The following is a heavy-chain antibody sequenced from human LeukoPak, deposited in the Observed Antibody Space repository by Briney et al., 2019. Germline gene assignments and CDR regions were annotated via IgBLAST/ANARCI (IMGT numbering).Heavy chain of an antibody. D-gene: IGHD6-19*01. J-gene: IGHJ4*02. CDR3: ARRSGIAVAGAFDY. V-gene: IGHV3-33*08. CDR1: GFTFSSYG. Sequence: AGSLRLSCAASGFTFSSYGMHWVRQAPGKGLEWVAFIRYEGSNKYYADSVKGRFTISRDNSKNALYLQMNSLRAEDTAVYYCARRSGIAVAGAFDYWGQGTLVTVSS. CDR2: IRYEGSNK.